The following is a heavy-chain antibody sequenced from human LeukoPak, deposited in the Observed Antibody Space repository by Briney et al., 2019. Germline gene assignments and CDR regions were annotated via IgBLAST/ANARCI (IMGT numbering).Heavy chain of an antibody. D-gene: IGHD3-3*01. CDR1: GFTFSIYA. V-gene: IGHV3-23*01. CDR2: ISGSGGGT. CDR3: AKIRTEWLLNPNDS. Sequence: PGGSLRLSCAASGFTFSIYAMSWVRQAPGKGLEWVSAISGSGGGTYYADSVKGRFTISRDNSKNTLYLQMNSLRAEDTAVYYCAKIRTEWLLNPNDSWGQGTLVTVSS. J-gene: IGHJ4*02.